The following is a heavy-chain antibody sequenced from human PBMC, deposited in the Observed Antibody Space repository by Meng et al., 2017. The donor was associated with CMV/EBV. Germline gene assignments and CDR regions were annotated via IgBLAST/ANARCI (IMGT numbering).Heavy chain of an antibody. V-gene: IGHV3-30*02. CDR2: IRYDGSNK. Sequence: GGSLRLSCAASGFTFSSYGMHWVRQAPGKGLEWVAFIRYDGSNKYNADSVKGRFTISRDNSKNTLYLQMNSLRAEDTAVYYCAKARKCYCSSTGFYLGAVDYWGQGTLVTVSS. CDR3: AKARKCYCSSTGFYLGAVDY. CDR1: GFTFSSYG. D-gene: IGHD2-2*01. J-gene: IGHJ4*02.